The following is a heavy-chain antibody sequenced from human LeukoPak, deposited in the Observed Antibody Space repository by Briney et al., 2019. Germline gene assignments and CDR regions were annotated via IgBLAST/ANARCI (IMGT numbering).Heavy chain of an antibody. Sequence: PGGSLRLSCAASGFTFSSYGMHWVRQAPGKGLEWVAFIRYDGSNKYYADSVKGRFTISRDSSKNTLYLQMNSLRDEDTAVYYCARDPYSGGYGAYYYYYMDVWGKGTTVTVSS. D-gene: IGHD6-19*01. CDR2: IRYDGSNK. CDR1: GFTFSSYG. J-gene: IGHJ6*03. CDR3: ARDPYSGGYGAYYYYYMDV. V-gene: IGHV3-30*02.